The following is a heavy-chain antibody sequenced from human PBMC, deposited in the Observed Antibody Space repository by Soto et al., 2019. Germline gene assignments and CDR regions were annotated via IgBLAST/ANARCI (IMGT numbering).Heavy chain of an antibody. V-gene: IGHV4-38-2*02. CDR3: SRD. CDR1: GYSISTFFN. J-gene: IGHJ6*03. CDR2: IYHSGST. Sequence: SLTCSVSGYSISTFFNLRLMRQPPGKGLDGIVSIYHSGSTYYNLSLKSLFTISADTSKNQMSLKLISVTAADTALYYCSRDWG.